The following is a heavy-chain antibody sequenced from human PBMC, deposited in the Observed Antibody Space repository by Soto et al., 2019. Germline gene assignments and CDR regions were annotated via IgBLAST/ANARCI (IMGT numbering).Heavy chain of an antibody. J-gene: IGHJ2*01. CDR1: GGSISSGGYY. Sequence: QVQLQESGPGLVKPSQTLSLTCTVSGGSISSGGYYWSWIRQHPGKGLEWIGYIYYSGSTYYNPSLKSRVTISVDTSKNQFALKLSSVTAADTAVYYCARDTGRIAASGIDLWGRGTLVTVSS. CDR3: ARDTGRIAASGIDL. V-gene: IGHV4-31*03. CDR2: IYYSGST. D-gene: IGHD6-6*01.